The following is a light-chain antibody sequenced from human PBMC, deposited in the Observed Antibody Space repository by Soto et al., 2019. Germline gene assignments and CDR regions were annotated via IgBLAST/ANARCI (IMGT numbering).Light chain of an antibody. CDR3: SSYTSSSTLG. Sequence: QSALTQPASVSGSPGQSITISCTGTSSDVGGYNYVSWYQQHPGKAPKLMIYDVSNRPSGVSNRFSGSKSGNTASLTISGLQAEYEADYYCSSYTSSSTLGFGGGTKVTVL. CDR2: DVS. CDR1: SSDVGGYNY. V-gene: IGLV2-14*01. J-gene: IGLJ3*02.